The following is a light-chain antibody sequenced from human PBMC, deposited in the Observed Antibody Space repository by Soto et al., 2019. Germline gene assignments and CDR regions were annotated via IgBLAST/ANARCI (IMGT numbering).Light chain of an antibody. V-gene: IGLV1-44*01. J-gene: IGLJ2*01. CDR2: ANF. CDR1: DSNIGSNT. CDR3: AVWDDGLSGWV. Sequence: QSVLTQAPSASGTPGQSVTISCSGSDSNIGSNTVNWYQQLPGMAPKLHIYANFQRSSGAPDRFSASKSGTSASLAISGLQSEDEAHYYCAVWDDGLSGWVFGGGTKLTVL.